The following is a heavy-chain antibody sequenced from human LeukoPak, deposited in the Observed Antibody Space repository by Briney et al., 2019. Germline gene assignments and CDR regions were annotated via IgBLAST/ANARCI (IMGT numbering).Heavy chain of an antibody. CDR3: ARDYYDNSGYYYDFFDP. Sequence: GASVKVSCKASGYTFTSYGISWVRQAPGQGLEWMGWISGYNGDTNYVQKYQGRATMTTDTSTSTAFMELRDLRSDDTAVYYCARDYYDNSGYYYDFFDPWGQGTLVTVSS. D-gene: IGHD3-22*01. CDR2: ISGYNGDT. J-gene: IGHJ5*02. V-gene: IGHV1-18*01. CDR1: GYTFTSYG.